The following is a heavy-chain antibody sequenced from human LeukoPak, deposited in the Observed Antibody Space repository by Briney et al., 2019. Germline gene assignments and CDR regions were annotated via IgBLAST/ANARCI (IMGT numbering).Heavy chain of an antibody. J-gene: IGHJ4*02. D-gene: IGHD5-18*01. Sequence: ASVKVSCKASEYTFTTYYIHWVRQAPGQGLEWMGLINPTGGSTSYAQKFQGRVTMTRDMSTSTVYTELSSLRSEDTAVYYCASGYRYGPSGFWGQGTLVTVSP. CDR2: INPTGGST. CDR1: EYTFTTYY. V-gene: IGHV1-46*01. CDR3: ASGYRYGPSGF.